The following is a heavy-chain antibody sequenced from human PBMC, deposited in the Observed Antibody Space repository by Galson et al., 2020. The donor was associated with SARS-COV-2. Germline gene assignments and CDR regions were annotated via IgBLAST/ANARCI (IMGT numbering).Heavy chain of an antibody. Sequence: GKGLEWIGKIYYNGHPYYNPSLKSRVTMSVDTSKNQFSLNLSSVNATDAAIYYCAREAAGYYYYYGLDVWGQGTTVTVAS. V-gene: IGHV4-30-2*04. CDR3: AREAAGYYYYYGLDV. CDR2: IYYNGHP. J-gene: IGHJ6*02. D-gene: IGHD6-13*01.